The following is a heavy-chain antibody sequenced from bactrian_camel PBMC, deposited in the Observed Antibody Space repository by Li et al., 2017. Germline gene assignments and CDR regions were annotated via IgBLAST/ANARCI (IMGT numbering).Heavy chain of an antibody. D-gene: IGHD2*01. Sequence: QLVESGGGSVQAGGSLRLSCAVSGRTDSRGYTDNDNCMGWFRETPGKEREGVAAIDSDGNEKYADSVKGRFTISKDNVKNILYLQMNSLKLEGTGLYYCAADRRGPSGCYLYCRQITSSRERPDFGYWGQGTQVTVS. CDR2: IDSDGNE. J-gene: IGHJ6*01. CDR1: GRTDSRGYTDNDNC. CDR3: AADRRGPSGCYLYCRQITSSRERPDFGY. V-gene: IGHV3S57*01.